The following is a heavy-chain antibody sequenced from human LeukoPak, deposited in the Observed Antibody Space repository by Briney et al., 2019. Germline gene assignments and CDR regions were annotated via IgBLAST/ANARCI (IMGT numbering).Heavy chain of an antibody. J-gene: IGHJ4*02. CDR1: GYTFTNFG. Sequence: VASVKVSCKTSGYTFTNFGISWVRQAPGQGPEWMGWISGHNGNTKYAKNFQDRLKMTTDTSTTTAYMELRSLTPDDTGVYYCAMAGVNIGGIIVNSLDSWGQGTLVTVSS. CDR2: ISGHNGNT. CDR3: AMAGVNIGGIIVNSLDS. V-gene: IGHV1-18*01. D-gene: IGHD3-16*02.